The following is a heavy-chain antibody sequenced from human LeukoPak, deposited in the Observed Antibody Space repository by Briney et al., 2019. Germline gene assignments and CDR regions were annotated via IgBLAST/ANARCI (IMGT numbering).Heavy chain of an antibody. D-gene: IGHD1-26*01. CDR2: IIPIFGTA. J-gene: IGHJ4*02. CDR3: ARDRGSIVGATTFDY. Sequence: GASVKVSCKASGGTFSSYAISWVRQAPGQGLEWMGGIIPIFGTANYAQKFQGRVTITADESTSTAYMELSSLRSEDTAVYYCARDRGSIVGATTFDYWGQGTLVTVSS. V-gene: IGHV1-69*13. CDR1: GGTFSSYA.